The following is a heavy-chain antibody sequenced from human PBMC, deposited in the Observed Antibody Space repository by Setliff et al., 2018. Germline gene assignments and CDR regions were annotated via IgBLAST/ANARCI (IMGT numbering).Heavy chain of an antibody. CDR2: ISAHTGNT. CDR3: ARLVRYCTKTSCQRASGGEY. J-gene: IGHJ4*02. Sequence: ASVKVSCKASGYTFNNYGINWVRQAPGQGLEWMGWISAHTGNTFYAPKFQDRVTMTTDTSTTTAYMEVRSLTPDDTAVYYYARLVRYCTKTSCQRASGGEYWGQGTLVTVSS. D-gene: IGHD2-2*01. CDR1: GYTFNNYG. V-gene: IGHV1-18*01.